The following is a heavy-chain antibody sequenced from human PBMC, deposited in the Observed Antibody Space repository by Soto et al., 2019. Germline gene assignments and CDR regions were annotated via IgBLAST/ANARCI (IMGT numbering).Heavy chain of an antibody. J-gene: IGHJ5*02. D-gene: IGHD6-19*01. CDR3: ARGTKASGWTRKQFDP. CDR2: IYYGGNT. CDR1: GGSFSSSNDY. Sequence: SETLSLTCTVSGGSFSSSNDYWAWIRQPPGKGLDWIGSIYYGGNTVYNPSLNSRVTISVDTSKNQFSLKLSSVTAADTAVYYXARGTKASGWTRKQFDPWGQGTLVTVSS. V-gene: IGHV4-39*01.